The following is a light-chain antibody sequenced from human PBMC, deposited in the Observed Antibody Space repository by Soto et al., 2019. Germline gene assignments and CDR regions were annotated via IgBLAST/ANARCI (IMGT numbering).Light chain of an antibody. CDR2: EVR. V-gene: IGLV2-14*01. CDR1: TSDIGSYTY. CDR3: SSYTRSDALV. J-gene: IGLJ3*02. Sequence: QSALTQPASVSGSPGQSITISCTGTTSDIGSYTYVSWYQVHPGKAPRLMIYEVRHRPSGVSDRFSGSQTGNTASLTISGLQTEDEADYYCSSYTRSDALVFSGGTKVTVL.